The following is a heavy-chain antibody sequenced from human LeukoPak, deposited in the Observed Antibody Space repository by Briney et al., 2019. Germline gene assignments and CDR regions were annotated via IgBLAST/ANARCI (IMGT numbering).Heavy chain of an antibody. CDR2: ISSSGSTI. J-gene: IGHJ4*02. D-gene: IGHD2-8*01. CDR1: GFTFSDHY. CDR3: ARERGVCYFDY. Sequence: GGSLRLSCAASGFTFSDHYMDWARQAPGKGLEWVSYISSSGSTIYYADSVKGRFTISRDNAKNSLYLQMNSLRAEDTAVYYCARERGVCYFDYWGQGTLVTVSS. V-gene: IGHV3-11*04.